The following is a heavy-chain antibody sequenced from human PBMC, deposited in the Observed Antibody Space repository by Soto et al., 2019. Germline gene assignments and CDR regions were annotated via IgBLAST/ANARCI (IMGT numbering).Heavy chain of an antibody. CDR1: GFTFSSYT. Sequence: PGGSLRLSCEASGFTFSSYTLNWVRRAPGKGLEWVATIGGSGDGTYYRDSVKGRFTISRDNAKNSLYLQMNSLRAEDTAVYYCARVGAXXGFDPWGQGTLV. CDR2: IGGSGDGT. CDR3: ARVGAXXGFDP. V-gene: IGHV3-21*01. J-gene: IGHJ5*02.